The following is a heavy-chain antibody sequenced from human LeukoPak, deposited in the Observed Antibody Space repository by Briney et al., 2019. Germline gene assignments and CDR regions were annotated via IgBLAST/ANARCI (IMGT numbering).Heavy chain of an antibody. Sequence: ASVKVSCKASGYTFTVYFMHWVRQAPGQGLEWMGWINPNSGGTNYAQKFQGRVTMTRDTSISTAYMELSRLRSDDTAVYYCARELNYDSSGYYFDYWGQGTLVTISS. CDR1: GYTFTVYF. D-gene: IGHD3-22*01. CDR2: INPNSGGT. J-gene: IGHJ4*02. CDR3: ARELNYDSSGYYFDY. V-gene: IGHV1-2*02.